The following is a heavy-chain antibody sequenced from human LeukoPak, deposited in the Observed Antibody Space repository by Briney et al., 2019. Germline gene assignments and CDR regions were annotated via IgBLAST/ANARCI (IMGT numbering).Heavy chain of an antibody. D-gene: IGHD6-13*01. Sequence: SETLFLTRTVSGGSISSYYGSWIRQPPGKGLEWIGYIYYSGSTNYNPSLKSRLTISVDTSKNQFSLKLSSITRADTALFCYARDRESSSWSSGMDGWGQRTTVTVSS. CDR2: IYYSGST. J-gene: IGHJ6*02. V-gene: IGHV4-59*01. CDR3: ARDRESSSWSSGMDG. CDR1: GGSISSYY.